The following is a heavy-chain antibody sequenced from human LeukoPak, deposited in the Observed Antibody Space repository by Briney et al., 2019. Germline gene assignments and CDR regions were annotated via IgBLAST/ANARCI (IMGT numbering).Heavy chain of an antibody. CDR1: GFTFSSYG. CDR2: IRYDGSNK. CDR3: ARKGRWPREPSSGSFDY. V-gene: IGHV3-30*02. J-gene: IGHJ4*02. Sequence: GGSLRLSCAASGFTFSSYGMHWVRQAPGKGLEWVAFIRYDGSNKYYADSVKGRFTISRDNAKNSLYLQMNSLRAEDTAVYYCARKGRWPREPSSGSFDYWGQGTLVTVSS. D-gene: IGHD3-22*01.